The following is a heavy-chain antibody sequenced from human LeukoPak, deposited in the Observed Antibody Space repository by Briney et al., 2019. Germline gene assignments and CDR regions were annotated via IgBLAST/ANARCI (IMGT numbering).Heavy chain of an antibody. V-gene: IGHV4-39*01. J-gene: IGHJ4*02. CDR3: ARHSLTTVTTYYFDY. CDR2: IYYSGNI. D-gene: IGHD4-11*01. Sequence: SETLSLTCTVSGDSISISSFYWGWIRQPPGKGLEWIGSIYYSGNIYYNPSLKSRVTISVDTSKNQFSLKLSSVTAADTAVYYCARHSLTTVTTYYFDYWGQGTLVTVSS. CDR1: GDSISISSFY.